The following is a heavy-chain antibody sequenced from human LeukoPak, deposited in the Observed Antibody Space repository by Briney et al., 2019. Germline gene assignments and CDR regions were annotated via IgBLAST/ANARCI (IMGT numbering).Heavy chain of an antibody. CDR2: IYSGGST. Sequence: GGSLRLSCAASGFTVSSNYVSWVRQAPGKGLEWVSVIYSGGSTYYADSVKGRFTISRDNSKNTLYLQMNSLRAEDTAVYYCARVPTYYYDSSGYYYDGDYWGQGTLVTVSP. V-gene: IGHV3-66*01. D-gene: IGHD3-22*01. J-gene: IGHJ4*02. CDR1: GFTVSSNY. CDR3: ARVPTYYYDSSGYYYDGDY.